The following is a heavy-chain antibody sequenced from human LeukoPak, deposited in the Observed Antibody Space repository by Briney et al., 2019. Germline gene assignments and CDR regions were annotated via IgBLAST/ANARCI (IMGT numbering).Heavy chain of an antibody. D-gene: IGHD2-21*02. V-gene: IGHV4-34*01. CDR1: GGSFSGYY. CDR3: AILTSNWFDP. J-gene: IGHJ5*02. CDR2: INHSGST. Sequence: PSETLSLTCAVYGGSFSGYYWSWIRQPLGKGLEWIGEINHSGSTNYNPSLKSRVTISVDTSKNQFSLKLSSVTAADTAVYYCAILTSNWFDPWGQGTLVTVSS.